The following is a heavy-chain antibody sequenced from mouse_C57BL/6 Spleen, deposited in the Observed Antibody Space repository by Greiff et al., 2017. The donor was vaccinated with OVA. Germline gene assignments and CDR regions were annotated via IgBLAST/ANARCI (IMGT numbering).Heavy chain of an antibody. CDR1: GYTFTSYW. V-gene: IGHV1-52*01. J-gene: IGHJ2*01. CDR3: ARGLRYDYFDY. Sequence: QVHVKQPGAELVRPGSSVKLSCKASGYTFTSYWMHWVKQRPIQGLEWIGNIDPSDSETHYNQKFKDKATLTVDKSTSTAYMQLSRLTSEDSAVYYCARGLRYDYFDYWGQGTTLTVSS. D-gene: IGHD1-1*01. CDR2: IDPSDSET.